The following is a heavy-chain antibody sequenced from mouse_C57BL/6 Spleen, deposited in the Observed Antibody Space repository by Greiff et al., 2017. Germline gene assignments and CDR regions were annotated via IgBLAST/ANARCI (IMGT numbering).Heavy chain of an antibody. CDR1: GYTFTSYW. Sequence: VQLLQSGAELVKPGASVKMSCTASGYTFTSYWMTWVKQRPGQGLEWIGDIYPGSGSTNYNEKFNGKATLTVATSSSTAYMQLSSLTSEDSAVYYCARNYDSGRWDADWGGGTPATASA. D-gene: IGHD1-1*01. CDR2: IYPGSGST. V-gene: IGHV1-55*01. J-gene: IGHJ3*01. CDR3: ARNYDSGRWDAD.